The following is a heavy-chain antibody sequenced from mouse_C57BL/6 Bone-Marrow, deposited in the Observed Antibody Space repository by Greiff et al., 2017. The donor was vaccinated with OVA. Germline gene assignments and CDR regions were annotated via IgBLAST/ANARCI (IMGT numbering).Heavy chain of an antibody. CDR2: IDPENGDT. CDR3: TTYRY. J-gene: IGHJ2*01. Sequence: VHVKQSGAELVRPGASVKLSCTASGFNIKDDYMHWVKERPEQGLEWIGWIDPENGDTEYASKFQGKATITADTSSKTVYLHLSSLTAEDTAVYYCTTYRYGGQGTTLTVS. CDR1: GFNIKDDY. V-gene: IGHV14-4*01.